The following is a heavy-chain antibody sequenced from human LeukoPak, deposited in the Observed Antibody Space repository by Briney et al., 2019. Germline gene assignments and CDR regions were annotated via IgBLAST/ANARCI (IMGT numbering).Heavy chain of an antibody. CDR3: ARAPHYSNYGPYYYGMDV. V-gene: IGHV3-33*01. Sequence: GRSLRLSCVASGITFSNYGMHWVRQAPGKGLEWVAGIWYDGSNKNYVDSVKGRFTISRDNSKNTLFLEMNSLRVEDTAVYYCARAPHYSNYGPYYYGMDVWGQGTTVTVSS. CDR2: IWYDGSNK. D-gene: IGHD4-11*01. CDR1: GITFSNYG. J-gene: IGHJ6*02.